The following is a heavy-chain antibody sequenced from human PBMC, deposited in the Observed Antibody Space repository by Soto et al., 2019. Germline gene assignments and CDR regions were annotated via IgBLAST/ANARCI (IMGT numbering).Heavy chain of an antibody. Sequence: QVQLQQWGAGPLRPLETLSLTCGVSGGSFSGYYWAWIRQSPGRGLEWIGEINDRGSINYNPSLKSRVSISLDTSKNHYSLNPRSVSAADTAVYSCARAIHDISTGPRWVWYFDLWGRGTLVTVSS. V-gene: IGHV4-34*01. CDR2: INDRGSI. D-gene: IGHD3-9*01. CDR3: ARAIHDISTGPRWVWYFDL. J-gene: IGHJ2*01. CDR1: GGSFSGYY.